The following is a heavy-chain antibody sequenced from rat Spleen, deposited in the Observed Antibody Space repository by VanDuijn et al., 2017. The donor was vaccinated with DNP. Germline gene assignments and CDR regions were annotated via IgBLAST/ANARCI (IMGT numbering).Heavy chain of an antibody. J-gene: IGHJ2*01. CDR2: ISYSGGT. Sequence: EVQLQESGPGLVKPSQSLSLTCSVSAYSITDNYWAWIRKFPGNKMEWMGYISYSGGTSYNPSLKSRISITRDTSKNQFFLQLNSVTTEDTATYYCARSYLWAQNLYFDYWGQGVMVTVSS. V-gene: IGHV3-1*01. CDR1: AYSITDNY. CDR3: ARSYLWAQNLYFDY. D-gene: IGHD1-7*01.